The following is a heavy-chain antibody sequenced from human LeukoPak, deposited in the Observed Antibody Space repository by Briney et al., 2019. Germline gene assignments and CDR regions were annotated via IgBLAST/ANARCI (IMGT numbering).Heavy chain of an antibody. CDR1: GGSIRSSSYY. CDR3: ARQGGYTYGPGVY. V-gene: IGHV4-39*01. Sequence: SETLSLTCTVSGGSIRSSSYYWGWIRQPPGKGLEWIGSIYYSGSTYYNPSLKSRVTISVDTSKNQFSLRLSSVTAADTAVYYCARQGGYTYGPGVYWGQGTLVTASS. J-gene: IGHJ4*02. CDR2: IYYSGST. D-gene: IGHD5-18*01.